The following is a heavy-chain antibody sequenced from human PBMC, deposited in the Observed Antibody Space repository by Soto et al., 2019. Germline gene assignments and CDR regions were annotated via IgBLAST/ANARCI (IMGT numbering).Heavy chain of an antibody. CDR2: MYHSGGA. Sequence: ETLSLTCVVSDGSISSYDWWTCVRQPPGKGLEWIGKMYHSGGADYSPSLKSRVTISADSSKNHFSLRLTGVTAADTAVYYCATGNVDSMLEYWGQGTQVTVSS. V-gene: IGHV4-4*02. CDR3: ATGNVDSMLEY. D-gene: IGHD3-3*01. CDR1: DGSISSYDW. J-gene: IGHJ4*02.